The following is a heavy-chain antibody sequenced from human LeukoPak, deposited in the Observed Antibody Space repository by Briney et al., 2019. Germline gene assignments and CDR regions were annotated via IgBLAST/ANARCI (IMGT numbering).Heavy chain of an antibody. CDR2: INPAGGST. CDR1: GCTFTGYY. Sequence: GASVKVSCKASGCTFTGYYMRGVRQAPGQGLEWMGWINPAGGSTSYAQKFQGRVTMTRDTSTSTVYMELSSQRSEDTAVYYCARDHYHKIHSVMVTAPDYWGQGTLVIVSS. V-gene: IGHV1-46*01. D-gene: IGHD2-21*02. CDR3: ARDHYHKIHSVMVTAPDY. J-gene: IGHJ4*02.